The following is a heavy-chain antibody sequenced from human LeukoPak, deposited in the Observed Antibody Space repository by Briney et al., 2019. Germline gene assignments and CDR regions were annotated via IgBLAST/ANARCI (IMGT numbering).Heavy chain of an antibody. J-gene: IGHJ4*02. Sequence: GGSLRLSCAASGFAFSSYGMHWVRQAPGKGLEWVAVIWYDGSNKYYADSVKGRFTISRDNSKNTLYLQMNSLRSEDTAVYYCARVYDPDDSSGYYFYHWGQGTLVTVSS. CDR3: ARVYDPDDSSGYYFYH. CDR1: GFAFSSYG. CDR2: IWYDGSNK. V-gene: IGHV3-33*01. D-gene: IGHD3-22*01.